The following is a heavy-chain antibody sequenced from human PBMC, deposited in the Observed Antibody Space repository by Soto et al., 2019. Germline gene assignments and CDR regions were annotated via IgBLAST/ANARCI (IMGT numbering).Heavy chain of an antibody. CDR3: AKVWRRGWYFEL. CDR2: VSNKGSP. J-gene: IGHJ2*01. Sequence: QVQLQELGPGLVKPSETVYLTCKVAGGSMTSHYWRWIRQSPGKGLEWIGYVSNKGSPTYRPALKRRVIMSVDSSDNQLFLRLTSANAADTPVYYCAKVWRRGWYFELWGRGALVTFSS. D-gene: IGHD1-1*01. CDR1: GGSMTSHY. V-gene: IGHV4-59*11.